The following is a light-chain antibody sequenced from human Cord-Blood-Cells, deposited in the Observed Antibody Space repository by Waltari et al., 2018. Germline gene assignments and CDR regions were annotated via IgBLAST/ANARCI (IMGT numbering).Light chain of an antibody. V-gene: IGLV3-21*03. CDR2: DDS. CDR1: NIGSKS. CDR3: RVWDSSSDHVV. Sequence: SYVLTQPPSVSVAPGKTARITCGGNNIGSKSVHWYQQKPGRAPVLVAHDDSDRPSGIPERFSGSNSGNTATLTISRVEAGDEADYYCRVWDSSSDHVVFGGGTKLTVL. J-gene: IGLJ2*01.